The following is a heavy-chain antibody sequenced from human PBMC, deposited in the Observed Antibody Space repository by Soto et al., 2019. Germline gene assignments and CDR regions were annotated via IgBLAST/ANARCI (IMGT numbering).Heavy chain of an antibody. D-gene: IGHD3-10*01. V-gene: IGHV4-31*03. CDR3: ARERGTMVRPPYYYYGMDV. CDR2: IYYRGST. J-gene: IGHJ6*02. CDR1: GGSISSGGYY. Sequence: TXSLTCTVXGGSISSGGYYWRWIXXXXGKGQEWIGYIYYRGSTYYNPSLKSRVTISVDTSRNQFSLKLSSVTAADTAVYYCARERGTMVRPPYYYYGMDVWGQGTTVTVSS.